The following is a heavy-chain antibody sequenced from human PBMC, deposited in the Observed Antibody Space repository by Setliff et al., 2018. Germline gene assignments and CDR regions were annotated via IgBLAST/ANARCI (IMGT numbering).Heavy chain of an antibody. CDR3: AKDISRTGYYYFYY. CDR2: IGGGGINT. CDR1: GFTFRHYA. J-gene: IGHJ4*02. D-gene: IGHD3-9*01. V-gene: IGHV3-23*01. Sequence: PGGSLRLSCVASGFTFRHYAINWVRQAPGQGLEWVTSIGGGGINTDYADPVKGRFTISRDNAKDTLYLQMNSLRAEDTAVYYCAKDISRTGYYYFYYWGRGTLVTVSS.